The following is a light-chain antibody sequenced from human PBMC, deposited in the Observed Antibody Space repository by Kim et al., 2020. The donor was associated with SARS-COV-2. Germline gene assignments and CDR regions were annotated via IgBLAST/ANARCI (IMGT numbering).Light chain of an antibody. CDR3: HQHTNCPPLNS. Sequence: SPPERGTISCSASKRVNGYFALSQQKPSQAPRLLLYVSSASGTAIPVRDRGGGSGTDITFTLNILGPEDVAVDFCHQHTNCPPLNSFGQGTKLEI. CDR1: KRVNGY. J-gene: IGKJ2*03. V-gene: IGKV3-11*01. CDR2: VSS.